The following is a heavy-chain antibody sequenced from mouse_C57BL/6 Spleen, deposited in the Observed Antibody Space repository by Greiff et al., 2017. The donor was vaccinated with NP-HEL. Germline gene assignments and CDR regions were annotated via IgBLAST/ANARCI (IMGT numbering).Heavy chain of an antibody. J-gene: IGHJ2*01. CDR1: GYSFTSGYY. D-gene: IGHD1-2*01. CDR3: AREGNYGHFDY. Sequence: EVQRVESGPGLVKPSQSLSLTCSVSGYSFTSGYYWNWIRRFPGNNLEWMGYISYVGSNNYNPSLNNRISITRDTSKNQFFLKLSSVTTEDTATYYCAREGNYGHFDYWGQGTTLTVSS. CDR2: ISYVGSN. V-gene: IGHV3-6*01.